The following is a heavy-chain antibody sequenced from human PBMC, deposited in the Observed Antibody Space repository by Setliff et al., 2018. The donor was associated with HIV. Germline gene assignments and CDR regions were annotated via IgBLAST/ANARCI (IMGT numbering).Heavy chain of an antibody. J-gene: IGHJ4*02. Sequence: ASETLSLTCTVSGDSISTDYWTWIRQPPGKGLEWIGYIYNSASTSYNPSLKSRVTISVDTSKNQFSLKLSSVTAADTAVYYCARHSLSDYWGQGTLVTVSS. CDR2: IYNSAST. V-gene: IGHV4-59*08. CDR3: ARHSLSDY. CDR1: GDSISTDY.